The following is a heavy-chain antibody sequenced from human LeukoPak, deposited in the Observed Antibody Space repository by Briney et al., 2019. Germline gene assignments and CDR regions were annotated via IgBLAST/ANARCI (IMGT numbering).Heavy chain of an antibody. CDR1: GYTFTSYG. CDR2: ISAYNGNT. Sequence: ASVKVSCKASGYTFTSYGISCVRQAPGQGLEWMVWISAYNGNTNYAQKLQGRVTMTTDTSTSTAYMELRSLRSDDTAVYYCARWVGATTPLIPTFDYWGQGTLVTVSS. D-gene: IGHD1-26*01. V-gene: IGHV1-18*01. CDR3: ARWVGATTPLIPTFDY. J-gene: IGHJ4*02.